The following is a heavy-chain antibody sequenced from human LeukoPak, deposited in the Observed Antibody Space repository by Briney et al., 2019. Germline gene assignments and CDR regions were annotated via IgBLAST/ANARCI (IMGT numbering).Heavy chain of an antibody. V-gene: IGHV3-30-3*01. D-gene: IGHD3-10*01. CDR3: ARDLGFGESFDY. Sequence: GGSLRLSCAASGFTFSSYAMHWVRQAPGKGLGWVAVISYDGSNKYYADSVKGRFTISRDNSKNTLYLQMNSLRAEDTAVYYCARDLGFGESFDYWGQGTLVTVSS. CDR2: ISYDGSNK. CDR1: GFTFSSYA. J-gene: IGHJ4*02.